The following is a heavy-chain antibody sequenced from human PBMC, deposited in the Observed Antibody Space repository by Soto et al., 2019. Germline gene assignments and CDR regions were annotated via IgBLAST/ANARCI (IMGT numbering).Heavy chain of an antibody. CDR3: VRVFAGNWNDDQYGGAFDL. J-gene: IGHJ3*01. V-gene: IGHV1-46*03. CDR1: GYTFTSYY. CDR2: MYPSDT. Sequence: ASVKVSCKASGYTFTSYYMHWARQAPGQGLEWMGRMYPSDTSYAQKFQGRVTMTGDTSTSTAYMELSSLTSEDTAVYYCVRVFAGNWNDDQYGGAFDLWGQGTKVTVSS. D-gene: IGHD1-1*01.